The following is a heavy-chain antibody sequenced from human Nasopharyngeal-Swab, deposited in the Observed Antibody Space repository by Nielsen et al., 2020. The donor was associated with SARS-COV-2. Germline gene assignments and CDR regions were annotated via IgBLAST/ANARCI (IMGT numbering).Heavy chain of an antibody. J-gene: IGHJ4*02. D-gene: IGHD2-21*01. Sequence: SETLSLTCTVSGGSISSYYWSWIRQPPGKGLEWIGYIYYSGSTNYNLSLKSRVTISVDTSKNQFSLKLSSVTAADTAVYYCAGVVVPSGSFDYWGQGTLVTVSS. CDR1: GGSISSYY. CDR2: IYYSGST. V-gene: IGHV4-59*01. CDR3: AGVVVPSGSFDY.